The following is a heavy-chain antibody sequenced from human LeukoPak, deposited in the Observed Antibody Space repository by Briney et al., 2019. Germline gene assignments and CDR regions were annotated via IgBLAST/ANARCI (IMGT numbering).Heavy chain of an antibody. Sequence: PGGSLRLSCAASGFTFSSYWMHWVRQAPGKGLVWVSRIDSDGSSISYADSVKGRFTISRDNAKNTLYLQMNSLRAEDTAVYYCARRAGGYSHPYDYWGQGILVTVSS. CDR1: GFTFSSYW. D-gene: IGHD4-23*01. CDR2: IDSDGSSI. CDR3: ARRAGGYSHPYDY. J-gene: IGHJ4*02. V-gene: IGHV3-74*01.